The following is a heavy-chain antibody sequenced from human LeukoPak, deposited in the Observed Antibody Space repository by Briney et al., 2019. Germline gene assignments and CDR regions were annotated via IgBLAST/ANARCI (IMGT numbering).Heavy chain of an antibody. CDR1: GGSLSSSGSY. Sequence: SETLSLTCTVSGGSLSSSGSYWGWIRQPLGKGLEWVGNIYYSGSTYYNPSLKSRVTISVDTSKNQFSLKLSSVTAADTAVYYCARVRLTPVDIVSYYYYYYMDVWGKGTTVTVSS. D-gene: IGHD5/OR15-5a*01. CDR3: ARVRLTPVDIVSYYYYYYMDV. J-gene: IGHJ6*03. V-gene: IGHV4-39*07. CDR2: IYYSGST.